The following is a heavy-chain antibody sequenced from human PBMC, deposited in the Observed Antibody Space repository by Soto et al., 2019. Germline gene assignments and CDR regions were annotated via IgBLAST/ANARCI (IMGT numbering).Heavy chain of an antibody. CDR1: AGTLSIYA. J-gene: IGHJ6*02. CDR2: IIPIFGKA. Sequence: SVNGAGTTSAGTLSIYAISSVRLAPGQGLDWMGGIIPIFGKANDAQKFQGRVTITADESTSKAYMELISPRSEDTAVYYCERGVYVISPDYYYGMDVWGQGTKVT. CDR3: ERGVYVISPDYYYGMDV. V-gene: IGHV1-69*13. D-gene: IGHD2-8*01.